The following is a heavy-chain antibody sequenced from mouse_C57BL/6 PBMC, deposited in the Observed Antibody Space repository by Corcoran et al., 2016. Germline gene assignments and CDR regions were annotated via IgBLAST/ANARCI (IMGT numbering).Heavy chain of an antibody. Sequence: EVQLHQSGPELVKPGASVKISCKDSGYTFTDYYMNWVKPSHGKSLEWIGDIHPNNGGTSYNQKVKGKATLTVDKSSSTAYMELRSLTSEDSAVYYCARGYSNWYVDVWGTGTTVTVSS. D-gene: IGHD2-5*01. CDR2: IHPNNGGT. CDR3: ARGYSNWYVDV. J-gene: IGHJ1*03. V-gene: IGHV1-26*01. CDR1: GYTFTDYY.